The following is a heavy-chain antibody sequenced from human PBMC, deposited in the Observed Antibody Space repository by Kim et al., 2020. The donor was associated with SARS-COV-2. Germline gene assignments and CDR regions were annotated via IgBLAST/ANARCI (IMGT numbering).Heavy chain of an antibody. V-gene: IGHV4-31*03. J-gene: IGHJ3*02. CDR1: GGSISSGGYY. Sequence: SETLSLTCTVSGGSISSGGYYWSWIRQHPGKGLEWIGYIYYSGSTYYNPSLKSRVTISVDTSKNQFSLKLSSVTAADTAVYYCARDKGSRTSGAFDIWGQGTMVTVSS. CDR3: ARDKGSRTSGAFDI. D-gene: IGHD2-15*01. CDR2: IYYSGST.